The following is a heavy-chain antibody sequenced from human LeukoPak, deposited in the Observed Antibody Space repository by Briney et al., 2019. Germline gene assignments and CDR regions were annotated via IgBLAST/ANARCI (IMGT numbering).Heavy chain of an antibody. CDR1: GFTFSSYS. Sequence: GGSLRLSCAASGFTFSSYSMNWVGQAPGKGLEWVSSISSSSSYIYYADSVKGRFTISRDNAKNSLYLQMNSLRAEDTAVYYCAREDYDYVWGSYRVFDYWGQGTLVTVSS. CDR3: AREDYDYVWGSYRVFDY. V-gene: IGHV3-21*01. D-gene: IGHD3-16*02. CDR2: ISSSSSYI. J-gene: IGHJ4*02.